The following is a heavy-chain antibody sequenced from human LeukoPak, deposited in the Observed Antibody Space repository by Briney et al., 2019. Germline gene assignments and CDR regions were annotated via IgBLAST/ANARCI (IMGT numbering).Heavy chain of an antibody. CDR2: FDPEDGET. Sequence: ASVTVSCMVSGYTLTELSMHWVRPAPGKGREWMGGFDPEDGETIYAQKFQGRVTITEDTSTDTDYMELTSLRSEDTAVYYCARVGDYYYYYMDVWGKGTTVTISS. CDR3: ARVGDYYYYYMDV. CDR1: GYTLTELS. J-gene: IGHJ6*03. V-gene: IGHV1-24*01.